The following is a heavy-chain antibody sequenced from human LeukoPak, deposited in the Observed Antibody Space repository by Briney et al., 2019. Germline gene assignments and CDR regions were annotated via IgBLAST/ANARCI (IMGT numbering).Heavy chain of an antibody. V-gene: IGHV3-7*05. CDR2: IKDDGSEK. J-gene: IGHJ4*02. CDR1: GFTFSIYW. CDR3: ARETRTLYSN. Sequence: GGSLRLSCAASGFTFSIYWMSWVRQAPGKGLEWVANIKDDGSEKYYVDSVKGRFTISRDNAKNSLFLQMNSLRVEDTAVYYCARETRTLYSNWGQGTLVTVSS. D-gene: IGHD3-3*01.